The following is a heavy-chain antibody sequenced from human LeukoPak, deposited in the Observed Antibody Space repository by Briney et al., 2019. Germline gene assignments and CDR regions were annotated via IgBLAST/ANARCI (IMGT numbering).Heavy chain of an antibody. Sequence: PGGSLRLSCAVSGFTVSNFDMYWVRQGTGRGLEWVSTIAAGGETHYPDSVRGRFTVSRENAKNSVYLQVNNLRTGDTAVYYCAREHCDGGNCYGWRYLDVWGKGTTVTVSS. V-gene: IGHV3-13*01. CDR3: AREHCDGGNCYGWRYLDV. J-gene: IGHJ6*03. CDR1: GFTVSNFD. CDR2: IAAGGET. D-gene: IGHD2-15*01.